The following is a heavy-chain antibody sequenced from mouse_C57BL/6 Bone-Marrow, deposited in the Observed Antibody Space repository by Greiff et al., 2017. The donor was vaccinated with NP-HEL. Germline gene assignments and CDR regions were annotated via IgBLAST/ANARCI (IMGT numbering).Heavy chain of an antibody. V-gene: IGHV3-6*01. CDR2: ISYDGSN. CDR1: GYSITSGYY. J-gene: IGHJ3*01. D-gene: IGHD2-3*01. CDR3: ARDGYYGGAY. Sequence: EVQLQESGPGLVKPSQSLSLTCSVTGYSITSGYYWNWIRQFPGNKLEWMGYISYDGSNNYNPSLKNRIPITRDTSKNQFFLKLNSVTTEDTATYYCARDGYYGGAYWGQGTLVTVSA.